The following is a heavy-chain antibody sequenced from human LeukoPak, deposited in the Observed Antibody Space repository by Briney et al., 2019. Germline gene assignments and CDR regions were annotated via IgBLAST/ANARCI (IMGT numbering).Heavy chain of an antibody. CDR1: GFTFSNYW. CDR3: ARKPNYYDSSGYQPQYFDY. V-gene: IGHV4-34*01. CDR2: INHSGST. Sequence: PGGSLRLSCAVSGFTFSNYWMSWIRQPPGKGLEWIGEINHSGSTNYNPSLKSRVTISVDTSKNQFSLKLSSVTAADTAVYYCARKPNYYDSSGYQPQYFDYWGQGTLVTVSS. D-gene: IGHD3-22*01. J-gene: IGHJ4*02.